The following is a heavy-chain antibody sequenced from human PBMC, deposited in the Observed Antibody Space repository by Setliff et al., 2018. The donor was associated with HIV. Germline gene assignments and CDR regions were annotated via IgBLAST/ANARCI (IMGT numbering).Heavy chain of an antibody. D-gene: IGHD1-1*01. V-gene: IGHV1-46*01. CDR2: IYPSNGDT. Sequence: GASVKVSCKASGYAFTSNYIHWVRQAPGQGLEWMALIYPSNGDTTYAQSFQGRVTMTLDTSTSTAYMELSSLRAEDTAVYYCTKRTMPTGGFQHWGQGTLVTVSS. CDR3: TKRTMPTGGFQH. CDR1: GYAFTSNY. J-gene: IGHJ1*01.